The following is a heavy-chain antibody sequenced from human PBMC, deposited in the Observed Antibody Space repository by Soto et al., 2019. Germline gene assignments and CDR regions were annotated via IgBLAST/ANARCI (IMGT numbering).Heavy chain of an antibody. CDR3: ARGSQYYYDGSGPLDC. D-gene: IGHD3-22*01. V-gene: IGHV3-30-3*01. CDR2: ISYDGSNN. J-gene: IGHJ4*02. Sequence: LRLSCAASGFTFSTCTIHWVRQAPGKGLEWVALISYDGSNNYYADSVKGRFTVSRDNSKNTLYLQMTSLRAGDTAVYFCARGSQYYYDGSGPLDCWGQGTLVTVSS. CDR1: GFTFSTCT.